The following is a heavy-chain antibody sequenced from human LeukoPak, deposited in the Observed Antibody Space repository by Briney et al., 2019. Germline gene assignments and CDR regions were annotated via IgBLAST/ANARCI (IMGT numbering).Heavy chain of an antibody. D-gene: IGHD2-15*01. J-gene: IGHJ5*02. V-gene: IGHV4-39*07. CDR1: GGSISSSSYY. CDR3: ARGLRTRVVAAPPNWFDP. Sequence: SETLSLTCTVSGGSISSSSYYWGWIRQPPGKGLEWIGSIYYSGSTYYNPSLKSRVTISVDTSKNQFSLKLSSVTAADTAVYYCARGLRTRVVAAPPNWFDPWGQGTLVTVSS. CDR2: IYYSGST.